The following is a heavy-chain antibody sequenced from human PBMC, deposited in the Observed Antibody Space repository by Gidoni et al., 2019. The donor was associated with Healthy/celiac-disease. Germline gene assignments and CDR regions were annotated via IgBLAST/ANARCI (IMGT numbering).Heavy chain of an antibody. V-gene: IGHV1-18*04. CDR3: ARGSEYYYDSSGYDAFDI. Sequence: QVQLVQSGAEVKKPGASVKVSCKDSGYTFTSYGISWVRQAPGQGLEWMGWISAYNGNANYAQKLQGRVTMTTDTSTSTAYMELRSLRSDDTAVYYCARGSEYYYDSSGYDAFDIWGQGTMVTVSS. D-gene: IGHD3-22*01. J-gene: IGHJ3*02. CDR1: GYTFTSYG. CDR2: ISAYNGNA.